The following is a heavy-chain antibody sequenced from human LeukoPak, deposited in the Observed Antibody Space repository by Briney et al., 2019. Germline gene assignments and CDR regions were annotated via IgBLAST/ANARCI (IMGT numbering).Heavy chain of an antibody. V-gene: IGHV4-4*08. CDR1: GVTITLYY. Sequence: KPSETLSLTCTVSGVTITLYYWTWPAQSPKQGLEWIVDISNSGSNYNPSLSSRLTISTDTSKNPFSLRLTSVCAADTAPYYCARGIYDDLCDYSPYATRGGFARWGEGILVTVSS. D-gene: IGHD3-3*01. CDR3: ARGIYDDLCDYSPYATRGGFAR. CDR2: ISNSGS. J-gene: IGHJ4*02.